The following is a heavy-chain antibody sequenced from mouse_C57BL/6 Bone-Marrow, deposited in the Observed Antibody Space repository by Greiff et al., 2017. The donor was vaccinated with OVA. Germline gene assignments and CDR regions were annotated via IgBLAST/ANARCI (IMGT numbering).Heavy chain of an antibody. CDR2: ISSGGSYT. CDR3: ASGDSYYFDY. V-gene: IGHV5-6*02. CDR1: GFTFSSYG. J-gene: IGHJ2*01. Sequence: DVMLVESGGDLVKPGGSLKLSCAASGFTFSSYGMSWVRQTPDKRLEWVATISSGGSYTYYPDSVKGRFTISRANAKHPLYLQMSSLKSANTAMDFCASGDSYYFDYWGQGTTLTVSS. D-gene: IGHD3-3*01.